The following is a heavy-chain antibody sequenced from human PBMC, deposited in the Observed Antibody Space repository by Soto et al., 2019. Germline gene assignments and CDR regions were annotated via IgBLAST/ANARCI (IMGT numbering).Heavy chain of an antibody. V-gene: IGHV1-69*01. CDR3: ASPKGYDYVWGCYRYTLDY. CDR1: GGTFSSYA. CDR2: IIPIFGTA. D-gene: IGHD3-16*02. Sequence: QVQLVQSGAEVKKPGSSVKVSCKASGGTFSSYAISWVRQAPGQGLEWMGGIIPIFGTANYAQKFQGRVTITADESTSTAYMELSSLRSEDTAVYYCASPKGYDYVWGCYRYTLDYWGQGTLVTVSS. J-gene: IGHJ4*02.